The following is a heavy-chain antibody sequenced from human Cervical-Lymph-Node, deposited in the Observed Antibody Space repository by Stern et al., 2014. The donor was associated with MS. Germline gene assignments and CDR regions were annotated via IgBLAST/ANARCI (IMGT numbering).Heavy chain of an antibody. J-gene: IGHJ5*02. V-gene: IGHV4-59*01. CDR2: IYYSGST. CDR3: ARDGGWFDP. Sequence: VQLEESGPGLVKPSETLSLTCTVSGGSISSYYWSWIRQPPGKGLEWIGYIYYSGSTNYNPSLKSRVTISVDTSKNQFSLKLSSVTAADTAVYYCARDGGWFDPWGQGTLVTVSS. D-gene: IGHD3-16*01. CDR1: GGSISSYY.